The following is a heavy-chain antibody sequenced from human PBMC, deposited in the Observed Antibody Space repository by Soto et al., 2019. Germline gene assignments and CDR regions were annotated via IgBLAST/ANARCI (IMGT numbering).Heavy chain of an antibody. CDR3: ASRSGSYCTSTSCPNLFAS. CDR2: ISNGGKT. Sequence: QPGGSLRLSCAASGFTVNNNYMSWVRQAPGKGLEWVSLISNGGKTYYADSVKGRFTISRHNFKNTLYLQMNSLRAEDTAVYYCASRSGSYCTSTSCPNLFASWGQGTVVTVSS. CDR1: GFTVNNNY. D-gene: IGHD2-2*01. V-gene: IGHV3-53*04. J-gene: IGHJ4*02.